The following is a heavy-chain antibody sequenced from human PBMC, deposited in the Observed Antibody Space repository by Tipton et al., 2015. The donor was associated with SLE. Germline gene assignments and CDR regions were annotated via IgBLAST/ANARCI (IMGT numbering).Heavy chain of an antibody. Sequence: SLRLSCAASGFTFSIYAMHWVRQAPGKGLEWVAVISSDGSNKYYADSVKGRFTISRDNSKNTLYLQMNSLRAEDTAVYYCAKDQGEGQWGYWGQGTLVTVSS. CDR1: GFTFSIYA. V-gene: IGHV3-30-3*01. CDR3: AKDQGEGQWGY. J-gene: IGHJ4*02. CDR2: ISSDGSNK. D-gene: IGHD6-19*01.